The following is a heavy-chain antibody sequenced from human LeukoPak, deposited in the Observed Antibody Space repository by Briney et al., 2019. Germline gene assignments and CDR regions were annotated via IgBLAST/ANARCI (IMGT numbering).Heavy chain of an antibody. D-gene: IGHD3-16*01. CDR2: IIPILGTA. CDR1: GGTFSSYA. V-gene: IGHV1-69*05. J-gene: IGHJ6*03. Sequence: AAVKVPCKASGGTFSSYAISWVRQAPGQGLEWMGGIIPILGTANYAQKFQGRVTITTDESKCTAYMELGSVRSEDTAVYYCARGGFEYYTDVWGKGTTVTVSS. CDR3: ARGGFEYYTDV.